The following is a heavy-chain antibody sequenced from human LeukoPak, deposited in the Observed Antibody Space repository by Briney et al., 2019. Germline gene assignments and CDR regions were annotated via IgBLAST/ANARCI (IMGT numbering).Heavy chain of an antibody. Sequence: ASVKVSCKVSGYTLTQLSMHGVRQAPGKGLEWMGGFDPEDGETIYAQKFQGRVTMTEDTSTDAAYMELSSLRSEDTAVYYCATDFSSGSGFAYDYWGQGTLVTVSS. CDR2: FDPEDGET. V-gene: IGHV1-24*01. J-gene: IGHJ4*02. CDR3: ATDFSSGSGFAYDY. CDR1: GYTLTQLS. D-gene: IGHD3-22*01.